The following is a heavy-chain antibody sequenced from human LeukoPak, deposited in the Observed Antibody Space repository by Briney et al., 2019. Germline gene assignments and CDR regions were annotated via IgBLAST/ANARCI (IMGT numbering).Heavy chain of an antibody. V-gene: IGHV4-59*01. D-gene: IGHD3-3*01. Sequence: PSETLSLTCSVSGDSISSYYWSWVRQPPGKGLEWIGYVYYIGTTNYNPSLKSRVTISLDTSRQFSLRLSSVTAADTAVYYCARTLDFWSYYYMDVWGKGTTVTVSS. J-gene: IGHJ6*03. CDR2: VYYIGTT. CDR3: ARTLDFWSYYYMDV. CDR1: GDSISSYY.